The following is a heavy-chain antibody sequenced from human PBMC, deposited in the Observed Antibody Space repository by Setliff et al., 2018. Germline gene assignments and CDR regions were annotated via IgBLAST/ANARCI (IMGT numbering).Heavy chain of an antibody. J-gene: IGHJ4*02. Sequence: GESLTISCAASGVTVSAYDMSWVRQAPGKGLEWVSLLDNDGSTYYSDSVKGRFTISRGTSKNTLYLQMSSLRTEDTAMYYCRLWFGELLRDYWGQGTLVTVSS. CDR3: RLWFGELLRDY. V-gene: IGHV3-53*01. CDR2: LDNDGST. D-gene: IGHD3-10*01. CDR1: GVTVSAYD.